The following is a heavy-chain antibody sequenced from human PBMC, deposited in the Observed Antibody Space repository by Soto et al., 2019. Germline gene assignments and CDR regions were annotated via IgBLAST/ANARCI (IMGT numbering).Heavy chain of an antibody. J-gene: IGHJ6*02. V-gene: IGHV1-69*01. D-gene: IGHD3-10*01. CDR1: GGTFNNYA. Sequence: QVLLVQSGPEVKKPGSSVKVSCKASGGTFNNYAINWVRQAPGKGLEWMGGIIPTFGTGNHAQKFQGRVTIPADESTTTAYMELNSLRSEDTAIYYCASFVVTLVRGGRSSPYEMDVWGQGTTVIVSS. CDR2: IIPTFGTG. CDR3: ASFVVTLVRGGRSSPYEMDV.